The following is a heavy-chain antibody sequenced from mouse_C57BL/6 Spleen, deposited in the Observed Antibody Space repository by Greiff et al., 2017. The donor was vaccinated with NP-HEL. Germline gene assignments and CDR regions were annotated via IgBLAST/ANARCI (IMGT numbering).Heavy chain of an antibody. CDR2: ISNGGGST. Sequence: EVKLMESGGGLVQPGGSLKLSCAASGFTFSDYYMYWVRQTPEKRLEWVAYISNGGGSTYYPDTVKGRFTISRDNAKNTLYLQMSRLKSEDTAMYYCARRHYYGMDAMDYWGQGTSVTVSS. J-gene: IGHJ4*01. CDR3: ARRHYYGMDAMDY. D-gene: IGHD1-1*01. CDR1: GFTFSDYY. V-gene: IGHV5-12*01.